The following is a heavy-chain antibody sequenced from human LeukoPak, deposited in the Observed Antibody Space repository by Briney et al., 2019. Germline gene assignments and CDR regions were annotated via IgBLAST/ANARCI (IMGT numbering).Heavy chain of an antibody. CDR1: GFTFSSYA. J-gene: IGHJ4*02. V-gene: IGHV3-23*01. CDR2: INGSGGST. CDR3: AKDPPRPLLTPKQWLLYYFDY. Sequence: GGSLRLSCAASGFTFSSYAMSWVRQAPGKGLEWVSAINGSGGSTYYADSVKGRFTISRDNSKNTLYLQMNSLRAEDTAVYYCAKDPPRPLLTPKQWLLYYFDYWGQGTLVTVSS. D-gene: IGHD6-19*01.